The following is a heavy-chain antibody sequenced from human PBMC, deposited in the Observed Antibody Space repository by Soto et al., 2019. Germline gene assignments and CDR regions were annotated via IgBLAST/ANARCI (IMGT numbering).Heavy chain of an antibody. J-gene: IGHJ6*02. V-gene: IGHV3-21*01. CDR1: GFTFSSYS. Sequence: GGSLRLSCAASGFTFSSYSMNWVRQAPGKGLEWVSSISIRSSYIYYTDSVKGRFTISRDNANHSLYLQMNSLRAEDTAVYYCARDISDFWSGHGGSYAMDVWGQGTTVTVSS. CDR2: ISIRSSYI. CDR3: ARDISDFWSGHGGSYAMDV. D-gene: IGHD3-3*01.